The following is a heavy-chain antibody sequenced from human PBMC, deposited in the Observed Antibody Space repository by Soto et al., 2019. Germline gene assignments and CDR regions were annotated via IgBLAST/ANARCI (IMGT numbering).Heavy chain of an antibody. Sequence: SETLSLTCAVYGGSFNDYYWIWIRQPPGKGLEWIGEINHSGSTNYNPSLKSRVTISVDTSKNQFSLILSSVTAADTAVYYCARGRVNYYGLGSSLDYWGQGTLVTVSS. CDR1: GGSFNDYY. V-gene: IGHV4-34*01. CDR2: INHSGST. J-gene: IGHJ4*02. D-gene: IGHD3-10*01. CDR3: ARGRVNYYGLGSSLDY.